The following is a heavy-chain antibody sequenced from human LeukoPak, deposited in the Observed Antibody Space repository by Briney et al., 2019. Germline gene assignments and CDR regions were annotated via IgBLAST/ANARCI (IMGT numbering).Heavy chain of an antibody. CDR1: GYTFTSYA. V-gene: IGHV1-69*13. CDR3: ATRIAAAGIFDY. J-gene: IGHJ4*02. CDR2: IIPIFGTA. Sequence: ASVKVSCKASGYTFTSYAMNWVRQAPGQGLEWMGGIIPIFGTANYAQKFQGRVTITADESTSTAYMELSSLRSEDTAVYYCATRIAAAGIFDYWGQGTLVTVSS. D-gene: IGHD6-13*01.